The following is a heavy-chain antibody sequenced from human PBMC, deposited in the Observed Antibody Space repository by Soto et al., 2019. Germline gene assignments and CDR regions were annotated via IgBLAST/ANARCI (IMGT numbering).Heavy chain of an antibody. CDR3: ARGSTYPYYYYYYMDV. J-gene: IGHJ6*03. V-gene: IGHV4-39*01. D-gene: IGHD4-4*01. CDR1: GGSISSSSYY. CDR2: IYYSGST. Sequence: SETLSLTCTVSGGSISSSSYYWGWIRQPPGKGLEWIGSIYYSGSTYYNPSLKSRVTISVDTSKNQFSLKLSSVTAADTAVYYCARGSTYPYYYYYYMDVWGKGTTVTVSS.